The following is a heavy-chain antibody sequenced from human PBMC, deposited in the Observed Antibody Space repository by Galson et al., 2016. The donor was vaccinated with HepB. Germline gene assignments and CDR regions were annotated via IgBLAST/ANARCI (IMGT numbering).Heavy chain of an antibody. CDR2: ISGVSDNT. V-gene: IGHV3-23*01. J-gene: IGHJ4*02. Sequence: SLRLSCAASGFPFDFNNYAMTWVRQAPGKGLEWVSSISGVSDNTQYADSVRGRFAISRDNSKKMVYLQMNSLRAEDTAVYFCTGDDWGQGTLVTVSS. CDR3: TGDD. CDR1: GFPFDFNNYA.